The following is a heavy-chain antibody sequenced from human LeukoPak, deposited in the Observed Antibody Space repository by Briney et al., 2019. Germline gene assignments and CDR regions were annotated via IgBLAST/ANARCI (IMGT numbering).Heavy chain of an antibody. Sequence: GGSLRLSCAASGFTFSDYYMSWIRQAPGKGLEWVSYISSSSSYTNYADSVKGRFTISRDNAKNSLYLQMNSLRAEDTAVYYCARCASWGNGDYVWYFDLWGRGTLVTVSS. CDR1: GFTFSDYY. CDR2: ISSSSSYT. D-gene: IGHD4-17*01. CDR3: ARCASWGNGDYVWYFDL. V-gene: IGHV3-11*06. J-gene: IGHJ2*01.